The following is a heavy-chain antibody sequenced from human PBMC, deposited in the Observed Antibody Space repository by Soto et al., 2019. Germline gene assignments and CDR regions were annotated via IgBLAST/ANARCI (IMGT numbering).Heavy chain of an antibody. CDR1: GFTFSSYS. J-gene: IGHJ4*02. CDR3: ARSASGGGYACFDY. Sequence: EVQLVESGGGLVKPGGSLRLSCAASGFTFSSYSMNWVRQAPGKGLEWVSSISSSSSYIYYADSVKGRFTISRDNAKNSPYLQMNSLRAEDTAAYYCARSASGGGYACFDYWGQGTLVTVSS. CDR2: ISSSSSYI. V-gene: IGHV3-21*01. D-gene: IGHD5-12*01.